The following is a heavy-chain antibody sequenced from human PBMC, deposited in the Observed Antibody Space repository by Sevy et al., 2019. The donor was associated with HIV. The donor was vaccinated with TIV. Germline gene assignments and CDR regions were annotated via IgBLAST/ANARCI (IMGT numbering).Heavy chain of an antibody. CDR2: ISYDGSNK. Sequence: GGSLRLSCAASGFTFSSYGMHWVRQAPGKGLEWVAVISYDGSNKYYVDSVKGRFTISRDNSKNTLYLQMNSLRAEDTAVYYCAKAGSVAAAGYYFDYWGQGTLVTVSS. CDR1: GFTFSSYG. J-gene: IGHJ4*02. D-gene: IGHD6-13*01. CDR3: AKAGSVAAAGYYFDY. V-gene: IGHV3-30*18.